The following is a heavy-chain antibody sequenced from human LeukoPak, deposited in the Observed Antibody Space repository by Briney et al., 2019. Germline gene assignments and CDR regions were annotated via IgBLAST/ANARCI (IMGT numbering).Heavy chain of an antibody. CDR2: ISGSGGST. Sequence: GGSLRLSCAASGFTFSSYAMSWVRQAPGKGLEWVSAISGSGGSTYYADSVKGRFTISRDNSKNTLYLQMNSLRAEDTAVYYCARADDFWSGYLLGDYWGQGTLVTVSS. CDR3: ARADDFWSGYLLGDY. CDR1: GFTFSSYA. D-gene: IGHD3-3*01. J-gene: IGHJ4*02. V-gene: IGHV3-23*01.